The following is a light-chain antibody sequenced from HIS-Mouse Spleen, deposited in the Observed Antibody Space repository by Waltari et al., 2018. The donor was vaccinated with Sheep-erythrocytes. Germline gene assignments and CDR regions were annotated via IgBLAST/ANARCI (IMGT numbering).Light chain of an antibody. V-gene: IGLV2-8*01. CDR1: SSDVGGSNH. Sequence: QSALTQPPSASGSPGQSVTIPSPGTSSDVGGSNHVSCYQQHPGKAPKLMIYEISKRPSGFPDRFSGSKSGNTASLTVSGLQAEDEADYYCSSYAGSNNWVFGGGTKLTVL. CDR3: SSYAGSNNWV. CDR2: EIS. J-gene: IGLJ3*02.